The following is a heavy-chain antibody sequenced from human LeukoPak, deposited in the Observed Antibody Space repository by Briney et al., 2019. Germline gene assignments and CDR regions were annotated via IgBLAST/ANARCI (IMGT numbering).Heavy chain of an antibody. D-gene: IGHD4-17*01. Sequence: AGSLRLSCAASGFTFSSYSMNWVRQAPGKGLEWVSSISSSSSYIYYADSVKGRFTISRDNAKNSLYLQMNSLRAEDTAVYYCARGGTTVTENDYWGQGTLVTVSS. CDR2: ISSSSSYI. CDR1: GFTFSSYS. CDR3: ARGGTTVTENDY. J-gene: IGHJ4*02. V-gene: IGHV3-21*01.